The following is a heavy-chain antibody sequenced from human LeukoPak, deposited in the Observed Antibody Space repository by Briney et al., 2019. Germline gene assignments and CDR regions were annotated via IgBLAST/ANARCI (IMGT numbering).Heavy chain of an antibody. Sequence: PGWSLRLSCAASGFTFSSYAMHWVHQAPGKGLEWVAVVSYDGSNKYYADSVKGRFTISRDNSENTLYLQMNSLRAEDAAIYYCATIGDRRTGELYRIDYWGQGTLVAVSS. V-gene: IGHV3-30-3*01. D-gene: IGHD7-27*01. CDR2: VSYDGSNK. CDR3: ATIGDRRTGELYRIDY. J-gene: IGHJ4*02. CDR1: GFTFSSYA.